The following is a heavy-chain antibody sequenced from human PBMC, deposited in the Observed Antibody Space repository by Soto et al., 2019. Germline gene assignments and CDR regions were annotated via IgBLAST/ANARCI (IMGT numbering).Heavy chain of an antibody. J-gene: IGHJ6*02. Sequence: PGGSLRLSCAASGFTFSAYAMTWVRQAPGKGLEWVSVISGSAGATYYADSVKGRFTISRDNSKNTLYLQMNSLRAEDTAVYYCAKDHPTRRDYYYYGMDVWGQGTTVTVSS. V-gene: IGHV3-23*01. D-gene: IGHD2-2*01. CDR3: AKDHPTRRDYYYYGMDV. CDR2: ISGSAGAT. CDR1: GFTFSAYA.